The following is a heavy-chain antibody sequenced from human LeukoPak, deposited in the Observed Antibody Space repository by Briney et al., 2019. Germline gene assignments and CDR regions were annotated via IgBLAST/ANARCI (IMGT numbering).Heavy chain of an antibody. CDR1: GYTFTSYN. Sequence: ASVKVSCKASGYTFTSYNIHWARQAPGQGLEWMGIINPTGGSTGYAQKFQGRVTMTRDTSTTTVYMEMSSLRSEDTAVYYCARDIAGGWNYFDYWGNGTLVTVSS. CDR2: INPTGGST. V-gene: IGHV1-46*01. D-gene: IGHD1-14*01. CDR3: ARDIAGGWNYFDY. J-gene: IGHJ4*01.